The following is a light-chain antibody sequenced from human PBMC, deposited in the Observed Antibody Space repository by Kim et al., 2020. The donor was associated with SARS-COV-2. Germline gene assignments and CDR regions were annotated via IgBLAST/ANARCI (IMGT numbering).Light chain of an antibody. CDR2: AND. CDR3: ATWDDSLNAWV. Sequence: GQRLTISCSGGNANIGANTVDWYQQFPGTAPKRLIYANDRRPSGVPDRFSVSQSGTSASLAISGLQSEDEADYYCATWDDSLNAWVFGGGTQLTVL. J-gene: IGLJ3*02. V-gene: IGLV1-44*01. CDR1: NANIGANT.